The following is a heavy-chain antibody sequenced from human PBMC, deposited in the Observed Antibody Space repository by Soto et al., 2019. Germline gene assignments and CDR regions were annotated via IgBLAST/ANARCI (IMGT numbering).Heavy chain of an antibody. CDR3: ARPMTTLTHNWFDP. D-gene: IGHD4-4*01. CDR2: IIPIFGTA. V-gene: IGHV1-69*13. Sequence: SVKVSCKVSGGTFSSYAISWVRQAPGQGLEWMGGIIPIFGTANYAQKFQGRVTITADESTSTAYMELSSLRSEDTAVYYCARPMTTLTHNWFDPWGQGTLVTVSS. CDR1: GGTFSSYA. J-gene: IGHJ5*02.